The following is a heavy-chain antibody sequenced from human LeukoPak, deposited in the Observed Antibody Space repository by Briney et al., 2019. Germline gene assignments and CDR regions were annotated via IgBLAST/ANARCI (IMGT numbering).Heavy chain of an antibody. V-gene: IGHV3-48*01. CDR3: ARLTVAGSGVYFDY. CDR1: GFTFSSYS. CDR2: ISSSSSTI. J-gene: IGHJ4*02. Sequence: GGSLRLSCAASGFTFSSYSMNWVRQAPGKGLEWVSYISSSSSTIYYADSVKGRFTISRDNSKNTLYLQMNSLRAEDTAVYYCARLTVAGSGVYFDYWGQGTLVTVSS. D-gene: IGHD6-19*01.